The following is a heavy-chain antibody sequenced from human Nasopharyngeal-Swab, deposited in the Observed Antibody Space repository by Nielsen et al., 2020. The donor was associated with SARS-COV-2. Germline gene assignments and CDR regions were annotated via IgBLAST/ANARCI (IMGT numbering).Heavy chain of an antibody. Sequence: GESLKISCAASGFTFSTYPMHWVRQAPGKGLEWVTVVSADGDKKYYADSVKGRFTISRDNSNNTLYLQMNSLRPEDTAFYYCAKARTLISSGWYFDYWGPGTPGPVSS. CDR2: VSADGDKK. J-gene: IGHJ4*03. CDR3: AKARTLISSGWYFDY. CDR1: GFTFSTYP. V-gene: IGHV3-30-3*01. D-gene: IGHD6-19*01.